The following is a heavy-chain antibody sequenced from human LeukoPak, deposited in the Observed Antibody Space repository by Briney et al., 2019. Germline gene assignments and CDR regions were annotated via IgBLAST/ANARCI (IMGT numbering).Heavy chain of an antibody. CDR1: GGSISSSGYY. CDR2: IFHSGSS. J-gene: IGHJ4*01. V-gene: IGHV4-39*07. Sequence: PSETLSLTCTVSGGSISSSGYYWGWIRQPPEKGLEWVGSIFHSGSSYYNPSLKSRVTISVDTYKSQFSLKLSSVTAADTAVYYCARDVGILAAAGLYDYWGQGTLVTVSS. D-gene: IGHD6-13*01. CDR3: ARDVGILAAAGLYDY.